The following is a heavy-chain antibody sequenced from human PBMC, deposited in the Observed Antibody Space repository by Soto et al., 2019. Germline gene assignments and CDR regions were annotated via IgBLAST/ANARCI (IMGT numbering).Heavy chain of an antibody. V-gene: IGHV1-18*01. CDR3: ARWGTPIDY. CDR1: GYTFTNFG. Sequence: QVQLVQSGAEVKKPGASVKVSCKASGYTFTNFGISWVRQAPGQGLEWMGWISAYNGNTNSAQKFQDRVTLTTDTTTNTPYMELRSLRSDDTAIYYCARWGTPIDYWGQGTLVTVSS. J-gene: IGHJ4*01. CDR2: ISAYNGNT. D-gene: IGHD3-16*01.